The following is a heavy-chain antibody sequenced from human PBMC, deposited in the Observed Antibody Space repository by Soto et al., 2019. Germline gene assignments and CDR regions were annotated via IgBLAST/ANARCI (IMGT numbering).Heavy chain of an antibody. D-gene: IGHD5-18*01. V-gene: IGHV4-30-4*01. Sequence: TLSLTCTVSGGSISSGDYYWSWIRQPPGKGLEWIGYIYYSGSTYYNPSLKSRVTISVDTSKNQFSLKLSSVTAADTAVYYCARGYSYGYDCYFDYWGQGTLVTVSS. CDR2: IYYSGST. J-gene: IGHJ4*02. CDR1: GGSISSGDYY. CDR3: ARGYSYGYDCYFDY.